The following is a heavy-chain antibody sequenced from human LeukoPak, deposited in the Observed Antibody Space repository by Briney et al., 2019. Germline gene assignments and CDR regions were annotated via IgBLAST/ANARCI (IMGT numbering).Heavy chain of an antibody. CDR3: GQNGGV. CDR1: GFTFSSYT. D-gene: IGHD2-8*02. V-gene: IGHV3-21*04. Sequence: GGSLRLSCAASGFTFSSYTMNWVRQAPGKGLEWVSSISSSSSYIKYADSVKGRFTISRDNAKNSLYLQMNSLRPEDTAFYYCGQNGGVWGRGTLVTVSS. CDR2: ISSSSSYI. J-gene: IGHJ4*02.